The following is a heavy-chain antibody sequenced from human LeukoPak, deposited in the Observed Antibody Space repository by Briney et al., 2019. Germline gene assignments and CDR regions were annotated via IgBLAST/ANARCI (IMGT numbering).Heavy chain of an antibody. CDR1: GGSISSSSYY. CDR2: IYYSGST. CDR3: ARRPPSGGDYYDSSGYYHPCNNWFDP. Sequence: SSETLSLTCTVSGGSISSSSYYWGWIRQPPGKGLEWIGSIYYSGSTYYNPSLKSRVTISVDTSKNQFSLKLSSVTAADTAVYYCARRPPSGGDYYDSSGYYHPCNNWFDPWGQGTLATVSS. V-gene: IGHV4-39*07. D-gene: IGHD3-22*01. J-gene: IGHJ5*02.